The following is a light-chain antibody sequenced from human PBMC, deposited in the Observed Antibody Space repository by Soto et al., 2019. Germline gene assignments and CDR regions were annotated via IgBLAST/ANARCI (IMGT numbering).Light chain of an antibody. J-gene: IGKJ1*01. CDR1: QSVLYSSNNKNY. CDR2: WAS. CDR3: QQYYSTPRT. Sequence: DIVMTQSPDSLAVSLGERATINCKSSQSVLYSSNNKNYLAWYQQKPGQPHKLLIYWASTREYGVPDRFIGSGSGTDFTLTISSLQAEDVAVYYCQQYYSTPRTFGQGTKVEIK. V-gene: IGKV4-1*01.